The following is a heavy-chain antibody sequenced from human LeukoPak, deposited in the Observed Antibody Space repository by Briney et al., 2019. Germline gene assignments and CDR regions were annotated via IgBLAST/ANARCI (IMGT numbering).Heavy chain of an antibody. CDR2: MTPSSGSA. CDR1: GYRFTSYD. V-gene: IGHV1-8*01. J-gene: IGHJ4*02. Sequence: ASAKVSCKTSGYRFTSYDISWARQATGQGLQWMGRMTPSSGSAEYAQRFQGRVTLTRDTASGTAYLELRSLSADDTAIYYCAREGPLFVLDYWGQGTRVAVSS. CDR3: AREGPLFVLDY. D-gene: IGHD6-6*01.